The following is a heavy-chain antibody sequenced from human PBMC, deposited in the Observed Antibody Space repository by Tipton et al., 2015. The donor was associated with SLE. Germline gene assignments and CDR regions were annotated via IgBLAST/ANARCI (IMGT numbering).Heavy chain of an antibody. CDR1: GASVNSGGYY. D-gene: IGHD1-1*01. J-gene: IGHJ4*02. CDR2: VYNSGSA. V-gene: IGHV4-61*08. CDR3: SRFRGGRNFFDY. Sequence: TLSLTCTVSGASVNSGGYYWSWFRQSPGKGLEWIGYVYNSGSANYHPSLKSGVTISIDTSKNQFSLKMTSVSAADTTVYYCSRFRGGRNFFDYWGQGIPVTVSS.